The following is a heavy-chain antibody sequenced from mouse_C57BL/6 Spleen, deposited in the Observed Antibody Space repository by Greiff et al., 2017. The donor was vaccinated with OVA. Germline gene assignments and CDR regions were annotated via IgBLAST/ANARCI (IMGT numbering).Heavy chain of an antibody. CDR2: SWWNDDK. CDR1: GFSLSTYNMG. J-gene: IGHJ1*03. CDR3: AQIGGIYYYGSSHDFDV. V-gene: IGHV8-5*01. D-gene: IGHD1-1*01. Sequence: QVTLKESGPGILQPSQTLSLTCSFSGFSLSTYNMGIGWLRQPSGKGREWLVHSWWNDDKYYNPSQKSRLTISKETSNNQSILKITSVDTADTATYSFAQIGGIYYYGSSHDFDVWGTGTTVTVSS.